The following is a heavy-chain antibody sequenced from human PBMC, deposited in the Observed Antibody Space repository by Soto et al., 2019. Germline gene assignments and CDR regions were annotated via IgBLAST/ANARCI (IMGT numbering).Heavy chain of an antibody. D-gene: IGHD6-19*01. CDR1: AWSCHRYG. CDR2: ISAYNGNT. J-gene: IGHJ4*02. Sequence: AAVKVPCKACAWSCHRYGLRWVRPAPVQGLEWMGWISAYNGNTNYAQKLQGRVTMTTDTSTSTAYMELRSLRSDDTAVYYCARARSSSGWYPTYFDYWGQGTLVTVSS. CDR3: ARARSSSGWYPTYFDY. V-gene: IGHV1-18*04.